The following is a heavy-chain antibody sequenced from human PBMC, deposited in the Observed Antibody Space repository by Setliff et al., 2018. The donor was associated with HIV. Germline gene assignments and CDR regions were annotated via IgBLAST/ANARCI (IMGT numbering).Heavy chain of an antibody. CDR2: LNPTSGNT. D-gene: IGHD2-15*01. J-gene: IGHJ4*02. Sequence: ASVKVSCKTSRGTFTSLDINWVRQATGQGPEWMGWLNPTSGNTGSAQRFQGRVTMTRNTSISIAYMELSNLRSEDTAVYYCARGAPGRSCSGGSCSYFDYWGQGTLVTVSS. CDR1: RGTFTSLD. CDR3: ARGAPGRSCSGGSCSYFDY. V-gene: IGHV1-8*01.